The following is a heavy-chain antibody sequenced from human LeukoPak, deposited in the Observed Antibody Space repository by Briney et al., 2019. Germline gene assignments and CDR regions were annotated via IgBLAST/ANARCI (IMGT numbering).Heavy chain of an antibody. CDR3: VKPARGSCIQYGFDS. D-gene: IGHD5-18*01. J-gene: IGHJ4*02. CDR2: MSVITGRT. Sequence: GGSLRLPWSASGFIFSSFAMHWVRQAPGKRLEYVSAMSVITGRTFYADSVEGRFTISRDNSGNTLYLQMTSLRPEDTAVYYCVKPARGSCIQYGFDSWGQGTLVTVSS. CDR1: GFIFSSFA. V-gene: IGHV3-64D*06.